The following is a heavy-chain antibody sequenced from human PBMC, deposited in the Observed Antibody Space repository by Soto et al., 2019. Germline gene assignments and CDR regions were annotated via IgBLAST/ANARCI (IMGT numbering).Heavy chain of an antibody. Sequence: ASVKVSCKASGYTFTSYGISWVRQATGQGLEWMGWISAYNGNTNYAQKLQGRVTMTTDTSTSTAYMELRSLRSDDTAVYYCARAVFGVVNTAAYYYYYYMDVWGKGTTVTVS. V-gene: IGHV1-18*01. D-gene: IGHD3-3*01. CDR2: ISAYNGNT. CDR3: ARAVFGVVNTAAYYYYYYMDV. J-gene: IGHJ6*03. CDR1: GYTFTSYG.